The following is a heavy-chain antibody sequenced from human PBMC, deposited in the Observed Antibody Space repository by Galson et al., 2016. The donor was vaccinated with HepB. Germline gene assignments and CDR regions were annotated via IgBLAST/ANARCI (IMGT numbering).Heavy chain of an antibody. J-gene: IGHJ3*02. Sequence: SLRLSCAASGFTVSSNYMSWVRQAPGKGLDWVSVIYSGDSTYYADSVKGRFTTSRDNSKNTLYLQMNSLRAEDTAVYYCARDGYYDRDVFDIWGQGTMVTVSS. CDR3: ARDGYYDRDVFDI. CDR1: GFTVSSNY. D-gene: IGHD3-22*01. CDR2: IYSGDST. V-gene: IGHV3-53*01.